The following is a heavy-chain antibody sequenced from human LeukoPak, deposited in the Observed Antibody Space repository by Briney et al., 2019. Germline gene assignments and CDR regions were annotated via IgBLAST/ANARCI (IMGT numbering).Heavy chain of an antibody. CDR2: INHSGST. CDR1: GGSFSGYY. Sequence: PSETLSLTCAVYGGSFSGYYWSWIRQPPGKGLEWIGEINHSGSTNYNPSLKSRVTISVDTSKNQFSLKLSSVTAADTAVYYCARGYSSGWYPLLDYWGQGTPVTVSS. D-gene: IGHD6-19*01. J-gene: IGHJ4*02. V-gene: IGHV4-34*01. CDR3: ARGYSSGWYPLLDY.